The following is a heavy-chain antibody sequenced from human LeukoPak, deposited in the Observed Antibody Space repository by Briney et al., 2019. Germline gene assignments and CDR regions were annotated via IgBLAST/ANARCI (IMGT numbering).Heavy chain of an antibody. Sequence: AGGSLRLSCGASGFTFSSFSMNWVRQAPGKGLEWVSYISSSSSNIYYADSVKGRFTISRDNAENSLYLEMNSLRAEDTAVYYCARGDSWNSYYYYYMDVWGKGTTVTVSS. D-gene: IGHD1-7*01. J-gene: IGHJ6*03. V-gene: IGHV3-48*04. CDR3: ARGDSWNSYYYYYMDV. CDR1: GFTFSSFS. CDR2: ISSSSSNI.